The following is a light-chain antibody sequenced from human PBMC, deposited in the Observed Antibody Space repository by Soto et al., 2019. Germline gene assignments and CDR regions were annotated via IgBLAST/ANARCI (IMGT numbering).Light chain of an antibody. CDR1: SSNIGAGSD. CDR2: GNR. V-gene: IGLV1-40*01. J-gene: IGLJ3*02. CDR3: QSHANRLNVEV. Sequence: QSVLTQPPSVSGAPGQRISISCTGSSSNIGAGSDVHWYQQLPGTAPKLLIYGNRNRPSGVPDRFSGSKSGTSASLAIAGRHPEDEADYYRQSHANRLNVEVFGAGTKLTVL.